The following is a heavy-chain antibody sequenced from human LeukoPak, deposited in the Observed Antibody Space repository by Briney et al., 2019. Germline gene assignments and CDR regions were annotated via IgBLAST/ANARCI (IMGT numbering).Heavy chain of an antibody. CDR2: ISSSSSYI. CDR3: ARVTCRRSSTSCYYAWFDP. V-gene: IGHV3-21*01. CDR1: GFTFSSYS. Sequence: GGSLRLSCAASGFTFSSYSMNWVRQAPGKGLEWVSSISSSSSYIYYADSVKGRFTISRDNAKNSLYLQMNSLRAEDTAVYYCARVTCRRSSTSCYYAWFDPWGQGTLVTVSS. D-gene: IGHD2-2*01. J-gene: IGHJ5*02.